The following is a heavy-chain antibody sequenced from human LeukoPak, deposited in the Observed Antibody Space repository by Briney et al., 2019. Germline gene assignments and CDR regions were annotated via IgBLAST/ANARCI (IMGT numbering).Heavy chain of an antibody. D-gene: IGHD6-19*01. CDR2: VNTDESKT. Sequence: GGSLRLSCTVSGFTFSDYWMHWVRQDPEKGLVWVSRVNTDESKTTYADFVKGRFTIFRDNVKNTLYLQMNSLRVEDTAMYYCVRDGSAWLPFDYWGQGILVTVSS. CDR1: GFTFSDYW. J-gene: IGHJ4*02. CDR3: VRDGSAWLPFDY. V-gene: IGHV3-74*01.